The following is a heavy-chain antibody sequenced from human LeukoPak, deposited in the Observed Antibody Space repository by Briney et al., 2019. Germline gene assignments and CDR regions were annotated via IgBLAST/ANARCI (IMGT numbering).Heavy chain of an antibody. CDR1: GFTFSSYW. CDR2: INSDGSST. J-gene: IGHJ4*02. Sequence: PGGSLRLSCAASGFTFSSYWMHWVRQAPGKGLVWVSRINSDGSSTSYADSVKGRFTISRDNAKNTLYLQMSSLRAEDTAVYYCARSPMVRGLEYFDYWGQGTLVTVSS. V-gene: IGHV3-74*01. CDR3: ARSPMVRGLEYFDY. D-gene: IGHD3-10*01.